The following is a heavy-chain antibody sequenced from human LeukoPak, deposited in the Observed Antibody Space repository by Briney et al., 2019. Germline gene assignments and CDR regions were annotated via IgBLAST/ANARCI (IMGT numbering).Heavy chain of an antibody. CDR2: IYYSGST. D-gene: IGHD3-10*01. CDR3: ARGNDYYGSGRQSYFDP. J-gene: IGHJ5*02. CDR1: GGSISSYY. V-gene: IGHV4-59*01. Sequence: SETLSLTCTVPGGSISSYYWSWIRQPPGKGLEWIGYIYYSGSTNYSPSLKSRVTISVDTSKNQFSLKLTSVTAADTAFYYCARGNDYYGSGRQSYFDPWGQGTLVTVSS.